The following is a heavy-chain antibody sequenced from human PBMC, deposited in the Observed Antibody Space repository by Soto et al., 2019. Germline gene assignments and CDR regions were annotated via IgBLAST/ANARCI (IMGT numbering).Heavy chain of an antibody. J-gene: IGHJ6*02. V-gene: IGHV3-23*01. CDR2: ISGSGGST. D-gene: IGHD3-22*01. Sequence: HPGGSLRLSCAASGFTFSSYAMSWVRQAPGKGLEWVSAISGSGGSTYYADSVKGRFTISRDNSKNTLYLQMNSLRAEDTAVYYCAKRVVITPRTYYYGMDVWGQGTTVTVSS. CDR1: GFTFSSYA. CDR3: AKRVVITPRTYYYGMDV.